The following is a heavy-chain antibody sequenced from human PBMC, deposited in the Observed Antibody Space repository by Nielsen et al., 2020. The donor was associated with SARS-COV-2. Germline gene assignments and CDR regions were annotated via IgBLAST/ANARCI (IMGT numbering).Heavy chain of an antibody. CDR1: GCSISSSSYY. CDR3: ARQPRTRKLEAAAGIYYFDY. V-gene: IGHV4-39*01. J-gene: IGHJ4*02. CDR2: IYYSGST. Sequence: SETLSLTCTVSGCSISSSSYYWGWIRQPPGKGLEWIGSIYYSGSTYYNPSLKSRVTISVDTSKNQFSLKLSSVTAADTAVYYCARQPRTRKLEAAAGIYYFDYWGQGTLVTVSS. D-gene: IGHD6-13*01.